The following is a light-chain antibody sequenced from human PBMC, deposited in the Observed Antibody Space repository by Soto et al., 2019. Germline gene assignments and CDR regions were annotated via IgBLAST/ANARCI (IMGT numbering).Light chain of an antibody. J-gene: IGKJ3*01. Sequence: EILLTQSPATLSLSAGERATLSCRAGQTISNYLAWYQQKPGQAPRLLIYDASNRATDIPARFSGSGSGTDFTLTISSLEPDDFAVYYCHHGGAFGPGTKVEIK. CDR2: DAS. V-gene: IGKV3-11*01. CDR1: QTISNY. CDR3: HHGGA.